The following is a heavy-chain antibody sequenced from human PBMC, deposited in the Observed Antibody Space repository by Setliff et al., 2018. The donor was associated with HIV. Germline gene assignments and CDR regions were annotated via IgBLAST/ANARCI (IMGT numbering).Heavy chain of an antibody. CDR3: ARSTVGIRGVVRGYYYYYMDV. CDR1: GYSISSSNW. V-gene: IGHV4-28*01. J-gene: IGHJ6*03. CDR2: IDYRGST. Sequence: KASETLSLTCTVSGYSISSSNWWGWIRQTPGKGLEWIGYIDYRGSTYYNPSLESRVTMSVDTSKNQFSLKLTSVTAVDTAAYYCARSTVGIRGVVRGYYYYYMDVWAKGPRSPSP. D-gene: IGHD3-10*01.